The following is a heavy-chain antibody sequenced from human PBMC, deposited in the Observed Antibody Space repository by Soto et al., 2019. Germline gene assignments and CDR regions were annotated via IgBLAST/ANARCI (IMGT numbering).Heavy chain of an antibody. CDR1: GYTFTGYY. V-gene: IGHV1-2*02. CDR3: ARDPQAITFGGVIVILPLFDY. J-gene: IGHJ4*02. CDR2: INPNSGGT. Sequence: ASVKVSCKASGYTFTGYYMHWVRQAPGQGLEWMGWINPNSGGTNYAQKFQGRVTMTRDTSISTAYMELSRLRSDDTAVYYCARDPQAITFGGVIVILPLFDYWGQGTLVTVSS. D-gene: IGHD3-16*02.